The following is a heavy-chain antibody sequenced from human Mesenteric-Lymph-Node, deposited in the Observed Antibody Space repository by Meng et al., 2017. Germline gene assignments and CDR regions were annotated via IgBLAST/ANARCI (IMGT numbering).Heavy chain of an antibody. V-gene: IGHV4-59*01. Sequence: SETLSLTCTVSGGSISSYYWSWIRQPPGKGLEWIGYIYYSGSTNYNPSLKSRVTISVDTSKNQFSLKLSSVTAADTAVYYCAYSSGWYVGENSWGQGTLVTVSS. D-gene: IGHD6-19*01. CDR1: GGSISSYY. CDR3: AYSSGWYVGENS. J-gene: IGHJ4*02. CDR2: IYYSGST.